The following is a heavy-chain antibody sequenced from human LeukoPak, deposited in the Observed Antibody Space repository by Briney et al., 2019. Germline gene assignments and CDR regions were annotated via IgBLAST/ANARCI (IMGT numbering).Heavy chain of an antibody. CDR2: IRSKANSYAT. J-gene: IGHJ4*02. CDR1: GFTFSGSA. CDR3: TRPGATNYFDY. V-gene: IGHV3-73*01. D-gene: IGHD1-26*01. Sequence: GGSLRLSCAASGFTFSGSAMHWVRQASGKGLEWVGRIRSKANSYATAYAASVKGRFTISRDDSKNTAYLQMNSLKTEDTAVYYCTRPGATNYFDYWGQGTLVTVSS.